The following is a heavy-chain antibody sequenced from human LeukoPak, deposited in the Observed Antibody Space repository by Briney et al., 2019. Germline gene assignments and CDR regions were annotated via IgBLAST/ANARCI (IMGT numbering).Heavy chain of an antibody. CDR1: GFTFSRYW. D-gene: IGHD3-22*01. CDR2: ISSSGSTE. V-gene: IGHV3-48*03. CDR3: ARDRDPGYYDTNGYRRINAFDI. J-gene: IGHJ3*02. Sequence: GGSLRLSCGASGFTFSRYWMNWVRQAPGKGLEWFSYISSSGSTEYYAASVKGRFTLSRDNAKNSLYLQMNSLRAEDTAVYYCARDRDPGYYDTNGYRRINAFDILGQGTMVTVSS.